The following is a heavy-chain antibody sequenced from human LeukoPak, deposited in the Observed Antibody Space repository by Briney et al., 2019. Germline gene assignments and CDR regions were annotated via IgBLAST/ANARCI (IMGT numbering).Heavy chain of an antibody. J-gene: IGHJ4*02. CDR2: IYYSGST. Sequence: SQTLSLTCTVSGGSISSGGYYWSWIRQHPGKGLEWIGYIYYSGSTYYNPSLKSRVTIPVDTSKNQFSLKLSSVTAADAAVYYCARAPTIWFGELSFDYWGQGTLVTVSS. D-gene: IGHD3-10*01. CDR1: GGSISSGGYY. CDR3: ARAPTIWFGELSFDY. V-gene: IGHV4-31*03.